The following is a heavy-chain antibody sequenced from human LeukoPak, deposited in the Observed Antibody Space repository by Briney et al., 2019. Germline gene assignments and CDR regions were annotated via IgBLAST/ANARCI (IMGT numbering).Heavy chain of an antibody. CDR1: GFTFSSYG. V-gene: IGHV3-30*02. Sequence: PGGSLRLSCAASGFTFSSYGMHWVRQAPGKGLEWVAFIRYDGSNKYYADSVKGRFTISRDNSKDTLYLQMNSLRAEDTAVYYCAKDPASSSGYFFEYWGQGTLVTVSS. D-gene: IGHD3-22*01. J-gene: IGHJ4*02. CDR2: IRYDGSNK. CDR3: AKDPASSSGYFFEY.